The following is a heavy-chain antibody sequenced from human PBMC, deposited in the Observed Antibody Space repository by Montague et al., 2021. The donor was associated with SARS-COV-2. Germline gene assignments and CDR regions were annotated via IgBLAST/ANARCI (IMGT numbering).Heavy chain of an antibody. V-gene: IGHV4-31*03. Sequence: TLSLTCTVSGGSISSGGYYWSWIRQHPGKGLEWIGSIYYSGSTYYNPSLKSRVTISVDTSKNQFSLKLTSVTAADTAVYYCARVTGHGITIFGVVTLNWYFDLWGRGTLVTVSS. CDR1: GGSISSGGYY. CDR2: IYYSGST. CDR3: ARVTGHGITIFGVVTLNWYFDL. J-gene: IGHJ2*01. D-gene: IGHD3-3*01.